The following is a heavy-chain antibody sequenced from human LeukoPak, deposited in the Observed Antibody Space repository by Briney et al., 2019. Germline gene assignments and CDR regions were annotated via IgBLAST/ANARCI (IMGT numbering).Heavy chain of an antibody. CDR2: IYYSGST. D-gene: IGHD3-22*01. Sequence: SETLSLTCAVYGGSFSSYYWGGIRQPPGKGLEWIGSIYYSGSTYYNPSLKSRVTISVDTSKNQVSLRLSSVTAAETAVYYCASGHYDSSGYYYPFDYWGQGTLVTVSS. J-gene: IGHJ4*02. V-gene: IGHV4-39*01. CDR1: GGSFSSYY. CDR3: ASGHYDSSGYYYPFDY.